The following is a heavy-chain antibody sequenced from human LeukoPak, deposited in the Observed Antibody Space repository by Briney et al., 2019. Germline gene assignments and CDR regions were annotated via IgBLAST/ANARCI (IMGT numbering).Heavy chain of an antibody. CDR1: GFTFSVYE. CDR2: ITPSGGVT. D-gene: IGHD6-19*01. Sequence: GGSLRLSCAASGFTFSVYEMNWVRQAPGKGLEWVSCITPSGGVTNYAESFKGRFTISRDNAKNSLYLQMNSLRAEDTAVYYCTRTQYSSGWTFDYWGQGTLVTVSS. V-gene: IGHV3-48*03. J-gene: IGHJ4*02. CDR3: TRTQYSSGWTFDY.